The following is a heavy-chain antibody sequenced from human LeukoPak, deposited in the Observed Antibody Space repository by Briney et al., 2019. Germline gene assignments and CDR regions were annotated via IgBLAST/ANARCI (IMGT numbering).Heavy chain of an antibody. Sequence: GGSLRLSCAASGFSVYDYGMSWVRQAPGKGLEWVSGINWNGGSSGYADSVRGRFTISRDNAKNSLYLQMNSLRAEDTALFYCARRWDSRFYFDYWGQGTLVTVSS. D-gene: IGHD1-26*01. CDR3: ARRWDSRFYFDY. J-gene: IGHJ4*02. CDR1: GFSVYDYG. V-gene: IGHV3-20*04. CDR2: INWNGGSS.